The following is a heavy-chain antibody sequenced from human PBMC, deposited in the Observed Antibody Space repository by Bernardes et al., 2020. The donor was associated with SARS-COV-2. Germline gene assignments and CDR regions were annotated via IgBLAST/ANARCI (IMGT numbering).Heavy chain of an antibody. Sequence: GGSLRLSCAASGFTFSSYAMSWVRQAPGKGLEWVSAISGSGGSTYYADSVKGRFTISRDNSKNTLYLQMNSLRAEDTAVYYCAKRGVVPAAIISGMDVWGQGTTVTVSS. CDR1: GFTFSSYA. CDR3: AKRGVVPAAIISGMDV. V-gene: IGHV3-23*01. J-gene: IGHJ6*02. CDR2: ISGSGGST. D-gene: IGHD2-2*01.